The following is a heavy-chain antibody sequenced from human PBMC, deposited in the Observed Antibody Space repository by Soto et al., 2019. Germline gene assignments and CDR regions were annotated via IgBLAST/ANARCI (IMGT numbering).Heavy chain of an antibody. V-gene: IGHV4-30-4*01. J-gene: IGHJ2*01. CDR2: VYYSGTT. Sequence: SETLSLTCTVSGASINNNDYYWSWIRQTPGKGLEWIGYVYYSGTTDYIPSLKSRLSMSIDKSQNQFTLKLNSVTAADTATYYCARMLYFYDTWYFDLWGPGTLVAGSS. D-gene: IGHD3-22*01. CDR1: GASINNNDYY. CDR3: ARMLYFYDTWYFDL.